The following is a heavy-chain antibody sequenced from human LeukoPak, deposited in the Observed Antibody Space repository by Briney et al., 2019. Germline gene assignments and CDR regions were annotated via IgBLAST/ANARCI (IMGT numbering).Heavy chain of an antibody. CDR3: ARTPMPGDDGDY. D-gene: IGHD2-21*02. V-gene: IGHV1-2*02. CDR1: GYTFTGYY. J-gene: IGHJ4*02. CDR2: INPNSGVT. Sequence: ASVKVSCKASGYTFTGYYMHWVRQAPGQGLEWMGWINPNSGVTKYAQKFQGRVTTTGDTSINTAYMDLSRLRSDDTAVYYCARTPMPGDDGDYWGQGTLVTVSS.